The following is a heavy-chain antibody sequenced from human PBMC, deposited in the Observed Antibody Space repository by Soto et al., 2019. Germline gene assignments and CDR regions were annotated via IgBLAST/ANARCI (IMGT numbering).Heavy chain of an antibody. CDR3: AKDMTPQYYDILTGYYDAFDI. Sequence: PGGSPRLSCAASGFPFDDYAMHWVRQAPGKGLEWVSGISWNSGSIGYADSVKGRFTISRDNAKNSLYLQMNSLRAEDTALYYCAKDMTPQYYDILTGYYDAFDIWGQGTMVTVSS. CDR1: GFPFDDYA. V-gene: IGHV3-9*01. J-gene: IGHJ3*02. D-gene: IGHD3-9*01. CDR2: ISWNSGSI.